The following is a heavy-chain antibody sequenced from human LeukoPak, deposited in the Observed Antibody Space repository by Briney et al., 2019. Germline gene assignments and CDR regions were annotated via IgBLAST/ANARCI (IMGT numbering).Heavy chain of an antibody. V-gene: IGHV4-4*02. CDR2: IYHSGST. CDR1: AGSISSSNW. D-gene: IGHD1-7*01. Sequence: SQTLSLTWAVSAGSISSSNWGSCGRQPPGKGLEWIGEIYHSGSTNYNPSLKSRVTISVDKSKNQFSLKLSSVTAADTAVYYRARGNYIGYYGMDVWGQGTTVTVSS. J-gene: IGHJ6*02. CDR3: ARGNYIGYYGMDV.